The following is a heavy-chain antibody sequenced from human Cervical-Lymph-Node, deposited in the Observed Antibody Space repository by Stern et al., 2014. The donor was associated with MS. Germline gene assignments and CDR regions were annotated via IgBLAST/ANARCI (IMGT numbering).Heavy chain of an antibody. J-gene: IGHJ4*02. CDR3: ARDLGY. CDR2: ISTDGSAT. V-gene: IGHV3-30-3*01. Sequence: VHLVESGGGVVQPGRSLRLSCAASGFTFSNFAMNWLRQSPDKGLQWLAAISTDGSATNYADSVKGRFTISRDNSKNTLYLEMNSLTTEDTAVFYCARDLGYWGQGTLVTVS. CDR1: GFTFSNFA.